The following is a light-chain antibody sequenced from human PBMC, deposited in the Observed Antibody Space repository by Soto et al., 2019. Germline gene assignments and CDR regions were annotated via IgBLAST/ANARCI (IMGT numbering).Light chain of an antibody. CDR1: SSDVGGYNY. CDR3: CSYAGSYTHV. J-gene: IGLJ1*01. CDR2: DVS. V-gene: IGLV2-11*01. Sequence: QSALTQPRSVSGSPGQSVTISCTGTSSDVGGYNYVSWYQQHPGKAPTLMIHDVSKRPSGVPDRFSGSKSGNTASLTISGLQAEDEAYYYCCSYAGSYTHVFGTGTKLTVL.